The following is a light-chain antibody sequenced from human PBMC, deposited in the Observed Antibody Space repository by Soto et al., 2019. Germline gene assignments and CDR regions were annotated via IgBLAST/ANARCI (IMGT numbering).Light chain of an antibody. CDR3: QQASSFPLT. J-gene: IGKJ5*01. CDR1: QGISSR. V-gene: IGKV1-12*01. CDR2: DAS. Sequence: DIQMTQSPSSVSASVGDRDTITCRASQGISSRLAWYQQKPGKAPKLLIYDASSLQDGVPSRFSGSGSGTDFTLAITSQQPEDFATYCCQQASSFPLTYGQGTRLDI.